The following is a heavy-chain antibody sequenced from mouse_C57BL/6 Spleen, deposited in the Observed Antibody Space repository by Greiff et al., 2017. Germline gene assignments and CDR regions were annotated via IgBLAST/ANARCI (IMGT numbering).Heavy chain of an antibody. CDR1: GYSITSGYY. J-gene: IGHJ2*01. V-gene: IGHV3-6*01. D-gene: IGHD1-1*02. Sequence: EVKLQESGPGLVKPSQSLSLTCSVTGYSITSGYYWNWIRQFPGNKLEWMGYISYDGSNNYNPSLKNRISITRDTSKNQFFLKLNSVTTEDTATYYCAREEGYGFDYWGQGTTLTVSS. CDR3: AREEGYGFDY. CDR2: ISYDGSN.